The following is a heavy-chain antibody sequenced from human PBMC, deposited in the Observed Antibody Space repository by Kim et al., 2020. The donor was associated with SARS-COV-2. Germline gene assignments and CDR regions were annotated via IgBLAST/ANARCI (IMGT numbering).Heavy chain of an antibody. V-gene: IGHV1-24*01. CDR2: FDPEDGET. D-gene: IGHD3-9*01. CDR3: ASGLLTGYSAPNAFDI. CDR1: GYTLTELS. Sequence: ASVKVSCKVSGYTLTELSMHWVRQAPGKGLEWMGGFDPEDGETIYAQKFQGRVTMTEDTSTDTAYMELSSLRSEDTAVYYCASGLLTGYSAPNAFDIWGQGTMVTVSS. J-gene: IGHJ3*02.